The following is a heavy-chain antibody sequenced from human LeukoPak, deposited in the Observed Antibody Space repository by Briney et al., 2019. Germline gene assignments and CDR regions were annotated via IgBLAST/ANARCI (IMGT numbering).Heavy chain of an antibody. CDR2: IYSGGST. CDR3: ARDHDGSGFDY. D-gene: IGHD3-10*01. V-gene: IGHV3-53*01. J-gene: IGHJ4*02. CDR1: GFTVSSNY. Sequence: GGSLRLSWAASGFTVSSNYMSWVRQAPGKGLEWVSVIYSGGSTYYADSVKGRFTISRDNSKNTLYLQMSSLRAEDTAVYYCARDHDGSGFDYWGQGTLVTVSS.